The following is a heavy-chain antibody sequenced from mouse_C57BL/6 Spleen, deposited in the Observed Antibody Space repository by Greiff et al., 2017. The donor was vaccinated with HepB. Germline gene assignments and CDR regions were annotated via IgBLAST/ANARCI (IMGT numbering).Heavy chain of an antibody. CDR2: ISYDGSN. Sequence: EVQRVESGPGLVKPSQSLSLTCSVTGYSITSGYYWNWIRQFPGNKLEWMGYISYDGSNNYNPSLKNRISITRDTSTNQFFLKLNSVTTEDTATYYCARDYYGSVFAYWGQGTLVTVSA. CDR1: GYSITSGYY. D-gene: IGHD1-1*01. J-gene: IGHJ3*01. CDR3: ARDYYGSVFAY. V-gene: IGHV3-6*01.